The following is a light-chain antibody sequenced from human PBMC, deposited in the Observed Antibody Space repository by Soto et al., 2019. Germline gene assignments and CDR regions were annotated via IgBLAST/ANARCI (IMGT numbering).Light chain of an antibody. J-gene: IGLJ2*01. CDR2: EVS. V-gene: IGLV2-14*01. Sequence: QSALTQPASVSGSPGQSITISCTGTSSDVGRYNHVSWYQQHPGKAPKLIIYEVSNRPSGVSDRFSGSKSGNTASLTISGLQTEDEADYYCFSYAAGGSVVFGGGTKLTVL. CDR1: SSDVGRYNH. CDR3: FSYAAGGSVV.